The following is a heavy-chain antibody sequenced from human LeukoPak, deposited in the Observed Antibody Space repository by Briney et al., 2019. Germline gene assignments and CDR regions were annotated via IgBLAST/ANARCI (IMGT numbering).Heavy chain of an antibody. J-gene: IGHJ3*02. CDR3: ARERAIYAFDI. CDR1: GFTVSSNY. D-gene: IGHD1-26*01. Sequence: PGGSLRLSCAASGFTVSSNYMSWVRQAPGKGLEWVSVIYSGGSTYYADSVKGRFTISRDNSKNTLYLQMNSLRAEDTAVYYRARERAIYAFDIWGQGTMVTVSS. CDR2: IYSGGST. V-gene: IGHV3-66*01.